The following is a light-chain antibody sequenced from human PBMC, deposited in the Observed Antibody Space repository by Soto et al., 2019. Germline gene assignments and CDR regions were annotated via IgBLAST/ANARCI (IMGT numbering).Light chain of an antibody. Sequence: SYELTQPPSVSVAPGKTARITCGGNNIGSKSVHWYQQKPGQAPVLVIYYDSDRPSGIPERFSGSNSGNTATLTIGRVEAGDDADYYCQVWDSSSDHYVFGTGTKLTVL. CDR2: YDS. CDR3: QVWDSSSDHYV. CDR1: NIGSKS. J-gene: IGLJ1*01. V-gene: IGLV3-21*04.